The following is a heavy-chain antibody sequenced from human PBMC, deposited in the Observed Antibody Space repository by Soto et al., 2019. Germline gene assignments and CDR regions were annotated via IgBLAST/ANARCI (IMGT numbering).Heavy chain of an antibody. J-gene: IGHJ4*02. CDR3: ARGVGSSPPRY. Sequence: SETLSLTCTVSGGSISSGGYYWSWIRQSPRQGLEWIGYVYDNGRPYYSPSLKSRVTISADTSKNQISLKLTSATAADTAVNYCARGVGSSPPRYWGRGTLVTVSS. V-gene: IGHV4-61*08. D-gene: IGHD3-9*01. CDR1: GGSISSGGYY. CDR2: VYDNGRP.